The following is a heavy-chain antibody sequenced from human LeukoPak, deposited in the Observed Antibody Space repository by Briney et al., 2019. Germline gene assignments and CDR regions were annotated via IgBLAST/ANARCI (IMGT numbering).Heavy chain of an antibody. CDR1: GFTFSSYA. CDR3: ARAQEDYSGYDRSPLDY. J-gene: IGHJ4*02. Sequence: GGSLRLSCAASGFTFSSYAMHWVRQAPGKGLEWVAVISYDGSNKYYADSVKGRFTISRDNSKNTLYLQMNSLRAEDTAVYYCARAQEDYSGYDRSPLDYWGQGTLVTVSS. D-gene: IGHD5-12*01. V-gene: IGHV3-30*04. CDR2: ISYDGSNK.